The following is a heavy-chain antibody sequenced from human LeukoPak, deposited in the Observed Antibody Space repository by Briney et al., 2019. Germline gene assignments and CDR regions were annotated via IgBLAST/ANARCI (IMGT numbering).Heavy chain of an antibody. CDR1: GFTFSSYA. CDR3: ATGGGYSAWDYFDY. D-gene: IGHD5-18*01. J-gene: IGHJ4*02. CDR2: ISYDGSNK. V-gene: IGHV3-30*04. Sequence: GGSLRLSCAASGFTFSSYAMHWVRQAPGKGLEWVAVISYDGSNKYYADSVKSRFTISRDNSKNTLYLQMNSLRAEDTAVYYCATGGGYSAWDYFDYWGQGTLVTVSS.